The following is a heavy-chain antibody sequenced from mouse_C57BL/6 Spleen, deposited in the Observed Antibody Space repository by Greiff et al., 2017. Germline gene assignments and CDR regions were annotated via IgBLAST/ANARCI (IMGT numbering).Heavy chain of an antibody. CDR3: ARGYYGSSYNY. J-gene: IGHJ2*01. D-gene: IGHD1-1*01. CDR1: GYSFTGYY. V-gene: IGHV1-42*01. CDR2: INPSTGGT. Sequence: EVQLQQSGPELVKPGASVKLSCKASGYSFTGYYMNWVKQSPEKSLEWIGVINPSTGGTTSNQKFNAKATLTVDKSTSTAYLQLKGLTSEDSAVYYCARGYYGSSYNYWGQGTTLTVSS.